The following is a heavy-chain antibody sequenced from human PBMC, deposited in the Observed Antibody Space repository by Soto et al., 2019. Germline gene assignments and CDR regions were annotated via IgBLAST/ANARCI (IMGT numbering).Heavy chain of an antibody. V-gene: IGHV3-23*01. CDR3: AKSPYADMDYFDY. Sequence: PGGSLRLSCAASGFTFSSYAMSWVRQAPGKGLEWVSAISGSGGSTYYADSVKGRITISRDNSKNTQYLQMNSQRAEDTAVYYCAKSPYADMDYFDYWGQGTLVTVSS. J-gene: IGHJ4*02. CDR1: GFTFSSYA. D-gene: IGHD5-18*01. CDR2: ISGSGGST.